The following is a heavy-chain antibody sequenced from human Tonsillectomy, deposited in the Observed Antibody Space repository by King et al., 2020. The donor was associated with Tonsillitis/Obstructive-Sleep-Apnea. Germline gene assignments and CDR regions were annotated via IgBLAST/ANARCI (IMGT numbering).Heavy chain of an antibody. CDR1: GFSFSTYA. V-gene: IGHV3-64*01. J-gene: IGHJ6*03. CDR3: ARVADFWRDTYQRYYYYMDV. CDR2: ISSNGGST. D-gene: IGHD3-3*01. Sequence: VQLVESGGGLVQPGGSLRLSCAASGFSFSTYAMHWVRQAPGKGLEYVSGISSNGGSTNYANSVKGRFSISRDNSKNTLYLQMGSLRVEDMAVYYCARVADFWRDTYQRYYYYMDVWGKGTTVTVSS.